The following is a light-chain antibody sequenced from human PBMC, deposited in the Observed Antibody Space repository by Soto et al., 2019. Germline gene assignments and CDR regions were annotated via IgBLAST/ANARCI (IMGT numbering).Light chain of an antibody. Sequence: QSVLIQPPSVSGSPGQSVTISCTGTSSDVGSYDYVSWYQQHPGTVPKPMIYNVNTRPSGVPDRFSGSKSGNTASLTISRLQAEDEAHYYCSSYTTAYTQVFGGGTKVTVL. CDR1: SSDVGSYDY. J-gene: IGLJ3*02. CDR2: NVN. CDR3: SSYTTAYTQV. V-gene: IGLV2-11*01.